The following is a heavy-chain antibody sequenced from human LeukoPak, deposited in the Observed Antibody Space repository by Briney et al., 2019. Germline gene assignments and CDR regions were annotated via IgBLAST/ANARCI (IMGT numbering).Heavy chain of an antibody. Sequence: SETLSLTCTVSGGSISSGSYYWSWIRQPAGKGLEWIGRIYTSGSTNYNPSLKSRVTISVDTSKNQFSLMLSSVTAADTAVYFCARSRSTYDSSGYLDYWGQGALVTVSS. J-gene: IGHJ4*02. D-gene: IGHD3-22*01. CDR2: IYTSGST. CDR3: ARSRSTYDSSGYLDY. CDR1: GGSISSGSYY. V-gene: IGHV4-61*02.